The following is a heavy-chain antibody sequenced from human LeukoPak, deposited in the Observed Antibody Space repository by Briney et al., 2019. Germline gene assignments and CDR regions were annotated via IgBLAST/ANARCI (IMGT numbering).Heavy chain of an antibody. CDR3: AKDPQLRRLQRITMIKHFEYFQH. Sequence: GGSLRPSCAASGFTFSSYAMSWVRQAPGKGLEWVSAISGSGGSTYYADSAKGRFTISRDNSKNTLYLQMNSLRAEDTAVYYCAKDPQLRRLQRITMIKHFEYFQHWGQGTLVTVSS. V-gene: IGHV3-23*01. CDR2: ISGSGGST. CDR1: GFTFSSYA. D-gene: IGHD3-22*01. J-gene: IGHJ1*01.